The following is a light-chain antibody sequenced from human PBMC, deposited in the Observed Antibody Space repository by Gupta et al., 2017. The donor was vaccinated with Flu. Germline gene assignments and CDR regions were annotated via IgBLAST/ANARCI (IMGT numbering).Light chain of an antibody. CDR3: QQAHSSPFP. Sequence: DIQLTQSPSSVSASVGDRVTIACRASQDLGNWMAWYQQKPGIAPKLLIYGASRVHSGVPSRFSGSGSGTEFTLTISSRQPEEFATYYCQQAHSSPFPFGEGTKLDIK. V-gene: IGKV1-12*01. CDR2: GAS. J-gene: IGKJ2*01. CDR1: QDLGNW.